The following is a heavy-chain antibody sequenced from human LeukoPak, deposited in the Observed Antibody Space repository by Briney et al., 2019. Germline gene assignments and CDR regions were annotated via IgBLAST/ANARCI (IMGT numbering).Heavy chain of an antibody. J-gene: IGHJ4*02. D-gene: IGHD5-18*01. Sequence: GGSLRLSCAASRFTFSSYGMHWVRQAPGNGLEWVTLISYDGSNKYYTDSVKGRFTISRDNSKNTLYLQMDSLRAEDTAVYYCAKDRGYSYGYFDYWGQGTLVTVSS. V-gene: IGHV3-30*18. CDR3: AKDRGYSYGYFDY. CDR1: RFTFSSYG. CDR2: ISYDGSNK.